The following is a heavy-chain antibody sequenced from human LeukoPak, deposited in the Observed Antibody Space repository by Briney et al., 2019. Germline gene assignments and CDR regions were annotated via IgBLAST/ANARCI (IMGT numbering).Heavy chain of an antibody. CDR2: ISGSGGST. J-gene: IGHJ4*02. CDR3: AKGPRYSGSYPPDY. Sequence: GGSLRLSCAASGFTFSSYAMSWVRQAPGKGLEWVSAISGSGGSTYYADSVKGRFTISRDNSKNTLYLQMNSLRAEDTAVYYCAKGPRYSGSYPPDYWGQGTLATVSS. CDR1: GFTFSSYA. V-gene: IGHV3-23*01. D-gene: IGHD1-26*01.